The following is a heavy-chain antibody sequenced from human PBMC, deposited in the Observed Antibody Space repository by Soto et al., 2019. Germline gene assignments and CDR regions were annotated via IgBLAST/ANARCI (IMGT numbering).Heavy chain of an antibody. CDR2: IIPIFGTA. Sequence: SVKVSCKASGGTFSSYAISWVRQAPGQGLEWMGGIIPIFGTANYAQKFQGRVTITADESTSTAYMELSSLRSEDTAVYYCARDSSITIFGVVPEDYYYYGMDVWGQGTTVTVSS. J-gene: IGHJ6*02. D-gene: IGHD3-3*01. CDR3: ARDSSITIFGVVPEDYYYYGMDV. V-gene: IGHV1-69*13. CDR1: GGTFSSYA.